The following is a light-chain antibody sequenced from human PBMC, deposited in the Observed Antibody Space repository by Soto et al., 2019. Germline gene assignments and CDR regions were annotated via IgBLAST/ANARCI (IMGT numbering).Light chain of an antibody. CDR1: QSLNSE. CDR2: QAS. Sequence: DIQMTQSPSTLSASVGDRVTLTCRASQSLNSELAWYQQKPGKAPNLLIYQASSLKGGVASRFPGTGSGTEFTFTISSLQPGDSATYYCQQYNDYPLTFGGGTKVEIK. CDR3: QQYNDYPLT. J-gene: IGKJ4*01. V-gene: IGKV1-5*03.